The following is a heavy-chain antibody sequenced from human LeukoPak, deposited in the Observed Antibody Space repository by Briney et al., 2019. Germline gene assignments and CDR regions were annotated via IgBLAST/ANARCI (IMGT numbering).Heavy chain of an antibody. D-gene: IGHD5-12*01. CDR3: AKSLRWLRLYYYYGMDV. CDR2: ISYDGSNK. V-gene: IGHV3-30*18. J-gene: IGHJ6*02. Sequence: GRSLRLSCAASGSTFSSYGMHWVRQAPGKGLEWVAVISYDGSNKYYADSVKGRFTISRDNSKNTLYLQMNSLRAEDTAVYYCAKSLRWLRLYYYYGMDVWGQGTTVTVSS. CDR1: GSTFSSYG.